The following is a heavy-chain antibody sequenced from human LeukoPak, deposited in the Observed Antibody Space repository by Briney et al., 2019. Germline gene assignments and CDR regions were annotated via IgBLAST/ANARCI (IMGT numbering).Heavy chain of an antibody. J-gene: IGHJ4*02. V-gene: IGHV3-30*02. Sequence: PGGSLRLSCAASGFVFSTSGMHWVRQAPGKGLEWVAFIRFDGGDKSYADSVKGRFTISRDNSKNTLYLQMNSLRAEDTAVYYCAKSVGGIAVASGYWGQGTLVTVSS. D-gene: IGHD6-19*01. CDR1: GFVFSTSG. CDR2: IRFDGGDK. CDR3: AKSVGGIAVASGY.